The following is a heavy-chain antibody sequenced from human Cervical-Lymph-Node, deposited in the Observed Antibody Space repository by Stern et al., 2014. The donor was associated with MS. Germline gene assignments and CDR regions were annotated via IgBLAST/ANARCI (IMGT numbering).Heavy chain of an antibody. V-gene: IGHV4-4*02. CDR2: ISHSGIT. D-gene: IGHD4-23*01. CDR1: GGSFSSSNW. CDR3: VYGGFHSPFAY. J-gene: IGHJ4*02. Sequence: QVQLQESGPGLVKPSGTLSLTCTVSGGSFSSSNWWSWVRQTPGKGLEWMGEISHSGITSYTPSLKSRVTMSIDKSKRQFSLNLISVIAADTAVYYCVYGGFHSPFAYWGQGKLVTVSS.